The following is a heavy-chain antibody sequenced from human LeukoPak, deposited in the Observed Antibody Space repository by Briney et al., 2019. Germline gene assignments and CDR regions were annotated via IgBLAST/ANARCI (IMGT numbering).Heavy chain of an antibody. CDR1: GFTFSSYA. D-gene: IGHD2-2*02. CDR3: AKWGKYCSSASCYTYFDY. V-gene: IGHV3-23*01. CDR2: ISGSGGST. J-gene: IGHJ4*02. Sequence: GGSLRLSCAASGFTFSSYAMSWVRQAPGKGLEWVSAISGSGGSTYYADSVKGRFTISRDNSKNTLYLQMNSLRAEDTAVYYCAKWGKYCSSASCYTYFDYWGQGTLVTVSS.